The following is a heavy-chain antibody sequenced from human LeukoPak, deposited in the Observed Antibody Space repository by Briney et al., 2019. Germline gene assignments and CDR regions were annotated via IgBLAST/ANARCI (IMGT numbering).Heavy chain of an antibody. CDR3: ARVKQWLVGGGSEADAFDI. J-gene: IGHJ3*02. Sequence: LSETLSLTCTVSGGSISSSNYYWGWIRQPPGKGLEWIGSIYHSGNTYYNPSLKSRVTISVDTSKNQFSLKLSSVTAADTAVYYCARVKQWLVGGGSEADAFDIWGQGTMVTVSS. V-gene: IGHV4-39*07. CDR2: IYHSGNT. CDR1: GGSISSSNYY. D-gene: IGHD6-19*01.